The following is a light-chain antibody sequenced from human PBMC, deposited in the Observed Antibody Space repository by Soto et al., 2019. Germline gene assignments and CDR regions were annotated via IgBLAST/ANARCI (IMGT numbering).Light chain of an antibody. CDR3: QQRSDWVT. Sequence: VWTQYPRNLSVSPAEVAILSRRAIQSDSNYLAWYQQKPGQAPMLLIYDASYRATGIPARFSGGRSGTDFTLSISSLVPEDFAVYYCQQRSDWVTFGGGTKVDIK. J-gene: IGKJ4*01. V-gene: IGKV3-11*01. CDR2: DAS. CDR1: QSDSNY.